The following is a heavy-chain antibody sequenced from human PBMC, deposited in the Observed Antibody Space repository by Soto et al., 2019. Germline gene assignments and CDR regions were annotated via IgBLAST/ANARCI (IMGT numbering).Heavy chain of an antibody. J-gene: IGHJ6*02. CDR1: GYSFTSYW. CDR2: IYPGDSDT. V-gene: IGHV5-51*01. CDR3: ARVDYSNYYFYGMDV. D-gene: IGHD4-4*01. Sequence: PGESLKISCKGSGYSFTSYWIGWVRQMPGKGLEWMGIIYPGDSDTRYSPSFQGQVTISADKSISTAYLQWSSLKASDTAMFYCARVDYSNYYFYGMDVWGQGTTVTVS.